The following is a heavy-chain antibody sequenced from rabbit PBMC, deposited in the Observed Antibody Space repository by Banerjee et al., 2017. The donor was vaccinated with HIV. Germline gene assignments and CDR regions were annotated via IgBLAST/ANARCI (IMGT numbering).Heavy chain of an antibody. CDR3: ARDRLAYVSNSGLNL. V-gene: IGHV1S26*01. Sequence: ASWATGRFTISRNTNQNTVDLQMNRLTAADTATYFCARDRLAYVSNSGLNLWGPGTLVTVS. D-gene: IGHD1-1*01. J-gene: IGHJ6*01.